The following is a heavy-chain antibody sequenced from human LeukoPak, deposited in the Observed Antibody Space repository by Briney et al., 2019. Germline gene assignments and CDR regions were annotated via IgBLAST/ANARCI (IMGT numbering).Heavy chain of an antibody. J-gene: IGHJ4*02. CDR1: GFSFSDYW. D-gene: IGHD6-6*01. Sequence: PGGSLRLSCAASGFSFSDYWMSWVRQAPGKGLEWVSAISGSGGSTYYADSVKGRFTISRDNSKNTLYLQMNSLRAEDTAVYYCAKSASIAARYYFDYWGQGTLVTVSS. V-gene: IGHV3-23*01. CDR2: ISGSGGST. CDR3: AKSASIAARYYFDY.